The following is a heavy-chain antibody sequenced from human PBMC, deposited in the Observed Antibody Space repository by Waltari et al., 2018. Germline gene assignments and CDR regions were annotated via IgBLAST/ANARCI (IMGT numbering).Heavy chain of an antibody. CDR1: GGSISSGSYY. V-gene: IGHV4-61*09. J-gene: IGHJ4*02. Sequence: QVQLQESGPGLVKPSQTLSLTCTVSGGSISSGSYYWSWIRQPAGKGLEWIGYIYTSGSTNYNPSLKSRVTISVDTSKNQFSLKLSSVTAADTAVYYCVREVVAVDFDYWGQGTLVTVSS. CDR3: VREVVAVDFDY. CDR2: IYTSGST. D-gene: IGHD2-2*01.